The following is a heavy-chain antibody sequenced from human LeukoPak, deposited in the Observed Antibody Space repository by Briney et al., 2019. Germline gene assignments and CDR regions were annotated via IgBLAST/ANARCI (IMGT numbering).Heavy chain of an antibody. V-gene: IGHV3-11*01. CDR1: GFTLSNHY. J-gene: IGHJ4*02. D-gene: IGHD2-21*02. CDR3: AREGTFGDYRASGDH. CDR2: LSNTGSDI. Sequence: SGGSLRLSCTVSGFTLSNHYMTWIRQAPGKGLEYISYLSNTGSDIFYADSVKGRFSISRDNAKNSLYLQMNSLRAEDTAVYYCAREGTFGDYRASGDHWGQGALVTVSS.